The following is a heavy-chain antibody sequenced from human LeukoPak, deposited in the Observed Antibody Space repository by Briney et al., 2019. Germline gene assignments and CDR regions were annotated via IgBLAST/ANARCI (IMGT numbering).Heavy chain of an antibody. CDR1: GFTFSNYA. Sequence: PGGSLRLSCVASGFTFSNYAMGWVRQAPGKGLEWVPVISGSGTSTYYADSVKGRFIVSRGNSKNTVLLQMNRLRAEDTAVYYCAKCDGNYLYWYFDVWGRGTLASVSS. CDR2: ISGSGTST. CDR3: AKCDGNYLYWYFDV. J-gene: IGHJ2*01. D-gene: IGHD1-7*01. V-gene: IGHV3-23*01.